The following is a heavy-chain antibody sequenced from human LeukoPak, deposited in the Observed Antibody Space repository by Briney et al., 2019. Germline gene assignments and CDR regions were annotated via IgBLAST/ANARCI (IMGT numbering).Heavy chain of an antibody. V-gene: IGHV3-21*06. CDR1: GFTFNTYS. CDR3: LRGDRRDY. CDR2: IDRSCCYM. J-gene: IGHJ4*02. Sequence: PGGSLRLSREASGFTFNTYSMNWARQAPAKGLEWVSSIDRSCCYMFYADPVKVRFIITSDNAKDSLYLQMNSVRVEDTAVYYCLRGDRRDYWGQGTLVTVSS.